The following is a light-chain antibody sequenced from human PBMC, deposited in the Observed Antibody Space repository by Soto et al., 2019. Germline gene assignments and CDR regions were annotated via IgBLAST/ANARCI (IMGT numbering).Light chain of an antibody. Sequence: EVVLTQSPATLSLSPGERATLSCRASQGIRNYLAWYQQKPGQAPRLLIYDASNRATGIPARFSGSGSGTDFTLTISSLEPEDFAVYYCHQRSNWPAFGQGTKV. CDR1: QGIRNY. J-gene: IGKJ1*01. CDR3: HQRSNWPA. V-gene: IGKV3-11*01. CDR2: DAS.